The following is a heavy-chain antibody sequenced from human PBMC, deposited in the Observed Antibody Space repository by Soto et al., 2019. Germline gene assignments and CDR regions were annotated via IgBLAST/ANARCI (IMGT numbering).Heavy chain of an antibody. CDR2: ISGYNGDT. CDR1: GYTFTRYG. D-gene: IGHD2-8*01. V-gene: IGHV1-18*01. J-gene: IGHJ6*02. Sequence: QGDLVQSEAEVKKSGASVKVSCKASGYTFTRYGISWVRQAPGQGLEWMGWISGYNGDTNYAQKFQGRVSMTIDTSTTTAYMELRSLRSDDTAVYYCAKNGQPPYYYYGLDVWGQGTKVTVSS. CDR3: AKNGQPPYYYYGLDV.